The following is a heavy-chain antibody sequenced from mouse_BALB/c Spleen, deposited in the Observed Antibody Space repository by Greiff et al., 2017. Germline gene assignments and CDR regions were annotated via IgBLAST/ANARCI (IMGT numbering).Heavy chain of an antibody. D-gene: IGHD2-3*01. CDR2: ISDGGSYT. CDR1: GFTFSDYY. Sequence: EVQLQQSGGGLVKPGGSLKLSCAASGFTFSDYYMYWVRQTPEKRLEWVATISDGGSYTYYPDSVKGRFTISRDNAKNNLYLQMSSLKSEDTAMYYCARDWGWPSFAYWGQGTLVTVSA. J-gene: IGHJ3*01. CDR3: ARDWGWPSFAY. V-gene: IGHV5-4*02.